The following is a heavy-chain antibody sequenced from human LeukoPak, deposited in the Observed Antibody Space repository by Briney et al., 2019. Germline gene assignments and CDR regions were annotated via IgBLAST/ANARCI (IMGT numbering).Heavy chain of an antibody. Sequence: PGGSLRLSCAVSGFTFSSYAMTWVRQAAGKGLEWVSVIGGSGDRTYYADSVKGRFTISRDNSKNTLYLQMNSLRAEDTAVYYCAKGSGGSCYSGVDYWGQGTLVTVSS. D-gene: IGHD2-15*01. CDR1: GFTFSSYA. J-gene: IGHJ4*02. CDR2: IGGSGDRT. CDR3: AKGSGGSCYSGVDY. V-gene: IGHV3-23*01.